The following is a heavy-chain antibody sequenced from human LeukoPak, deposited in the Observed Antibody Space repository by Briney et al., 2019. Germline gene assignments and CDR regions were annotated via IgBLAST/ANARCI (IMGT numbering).Heavy chain of an antibody. J-gene: IGHJ6*03. CDR3: ARDPRATVTTSYYMDV. Sequence: SETLSLTCTVSGGSISSYYWSWIRQPAGKALEWIGRIYTSGSTNYNPSLKSRVTMSVDTSKNQFSLKLSSVTAADTAVYYCARDPRATVTTSYYMDVWGKGTTVTVSS. CDR2: IYTSGST. CDR1: GGSISSYY. D-gene: IGHD4-11*01. V-gene: IGHV4-4*07.